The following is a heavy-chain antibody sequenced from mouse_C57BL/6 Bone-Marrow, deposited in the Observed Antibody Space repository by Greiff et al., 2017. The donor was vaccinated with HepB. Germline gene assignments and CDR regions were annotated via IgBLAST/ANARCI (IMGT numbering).Heavy chain of an antibody. CDR3: ARGGYDDGRSWFAY. D-gene: IGHD2-2*01. V-gene: IGHV1-53*01. CDR2: INPSNGGT. Sequence: VQLQQPGTELVKPGASVKMSCKASGYTFTSYWMHWVKQRPGQGLEWIGDINPSNGGTNYNEKFKSKATLTVDKSSSTAYMQLSSLTSEDSAVYYCARGGYDDGRSWFAYWGQGTPVTVSS. J-gene: IGHJ3*01. CDR1: GYTFTSYW.